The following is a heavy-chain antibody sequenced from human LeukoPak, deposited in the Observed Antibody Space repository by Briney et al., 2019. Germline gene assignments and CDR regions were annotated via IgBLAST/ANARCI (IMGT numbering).Heavy chain of an antibody. CDR3: ARERYMITFGGVIENWFDP. CDR2: IYTSGST. J-gene: IGHJ5*02. D-gene: IGHD3-16*02. V-gene: IGHV4-61*02. CDR1: GGSISSGSYY. Sequence: SQTLSLTCTVSGGSISSGSYYWSWIRQPAGKGLEWIGRIYTSGSTNYNPSLKSRVTISVDTSKNQFSLKLCSVTAADTAVYYCARERYMITFGGVIENWFDPWGQGTLVTVSS.